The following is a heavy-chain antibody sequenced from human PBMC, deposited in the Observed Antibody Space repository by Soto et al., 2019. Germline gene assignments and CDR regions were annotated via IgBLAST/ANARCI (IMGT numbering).Heavy chain of an antibody. J-gene: IGHJ4*02. V-gene: IGHV1-2*02. Sequence: GASVKVSCKASGHTFTAYYTHWVRQAPGQGLEWMGWINPNNGGTKYAQKFQVRVTMTRDTSTSTAYMEVGRLRSEDTAVYYCACLIVATIYQGYYFDYWGQGTLVTVSS. CDR2: INPNNGGT. CDR3: ACLIVATIYQGYYFDY. D-gene: IGHD5-12*01. CDR1: GHTFTAYY.